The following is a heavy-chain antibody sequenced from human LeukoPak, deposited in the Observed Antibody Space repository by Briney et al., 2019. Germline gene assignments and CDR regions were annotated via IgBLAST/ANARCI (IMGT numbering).Heavy chain of an antibody. J-gene: IGHJ4*02. CDR1: GYTFTSYG. CDR2: INPNSGGT. CDR3: ARVGNDPDY. D-gene: IGHD1-1*01. V-gene: IGHV1-2*02. Sequence: ASVKVSCKASGYTFTSYGISWVRQAPGQGLEWMGWINPNSGGTNYAQKFQGRVTMTRDTSISTAYMELSRLRSDDTAVYYCARVGNDPDYWGQGTLVTVSS.